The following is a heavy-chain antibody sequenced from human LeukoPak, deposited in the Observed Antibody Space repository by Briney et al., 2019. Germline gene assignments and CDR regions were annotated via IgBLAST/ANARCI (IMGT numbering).Heavy chain of an antibody. D-gene: IGHD5-12*01. CDR2: INHSGST. V-gene: IGHV4-34*01. CDR3: ARAPAYSGYDLVHRYFDY. Sequence: SETLSLTCAVYGGSFSGYYWSWIRQPPGKGLEWIGEINHSGSTNYNPSLKSRVTISVDTSKNQFSLKLSSVTAADTAVYYCARAPAYSGYDLVHRYFDYWGQGTLVTVSS. J-gene: IGHJ4*02. CDR1: GGSFSGYY.